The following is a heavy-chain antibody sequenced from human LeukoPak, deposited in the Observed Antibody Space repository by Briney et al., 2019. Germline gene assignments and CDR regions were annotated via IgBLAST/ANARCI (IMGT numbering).Heavy chain of an antibody. D-gene: IGHD3-22*01. Sequence: VGSLRLSCAASGFTFSSYSMNWVRRAPGKGLEWVSSISSSSSYIYYADSVKGRFTISRDNAKNSLYLQMNSLRAEDTAVYYCARDTYYYDSSGYPVNYWGQGTLVTVSS. CDR1: GFTFSSYS. CDR2: ISSSSSYI. CDR3: ARDTYYYDSSGYPVNY. V-gene: IGHV3-21*01. J-gene: IGHJ4*02.